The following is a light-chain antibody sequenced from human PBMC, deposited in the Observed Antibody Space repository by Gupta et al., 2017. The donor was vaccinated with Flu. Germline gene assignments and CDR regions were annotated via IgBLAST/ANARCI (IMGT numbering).Light chain of an antibody. J-gene: IGLJ2*01. CDR2: YVS. CDR1: SSDVGGYKY. Sequence: ITISSTGTSSDVGGYKYVSWYQQHHAKEPNRLMYYVSSRPSAVATRFSCYTSGNNASPHTTGLQTEEEADDYYNYSTSSSTLFVFGGGTKRTVL. CDR3: NYSTSSSTLFV. V-gene: IGLV2-14*03.